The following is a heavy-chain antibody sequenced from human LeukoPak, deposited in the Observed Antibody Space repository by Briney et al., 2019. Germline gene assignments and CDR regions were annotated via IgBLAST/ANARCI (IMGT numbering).Heavy chain of an antibody. Sequence: SVKVSCKASGGTFSSYAISWVRQAPGQGLEWMGGIIPIFGTANYAQKFQGRVTITTDESTSTAYMELSSLRSEDTAVYYCARGAYCTNGVCYTRYSDYWGQGTLVTVSS. J-gene: IGHJ4*02. CDR2: IIPIFGTA. D-gene: IGHD2-8*01. V-gene: IGHV1-69*05. CDR1: GGTFSSYA. CDR3: ARGAYCTNGVCYTRYSDY.